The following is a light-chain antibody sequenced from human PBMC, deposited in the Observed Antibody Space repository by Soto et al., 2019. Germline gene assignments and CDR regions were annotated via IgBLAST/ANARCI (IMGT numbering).Light chain of an antibody. J-gene: IGKJ1*01. Sequence: AIQMTQSPSSLSSSVGDRVTITCRASQGIRNDLGWYQQKPGNAPKLLIYAASSLQSGVPSRFSGSGSGTDFTLTISSLQPEDFATYYCLQDYNYPPTFGQGTKVDIK. V-gene: IGKV1-6*01. CDR3: LQDYNYPPT. CDR1: QGIRND. CDR2: AAS.